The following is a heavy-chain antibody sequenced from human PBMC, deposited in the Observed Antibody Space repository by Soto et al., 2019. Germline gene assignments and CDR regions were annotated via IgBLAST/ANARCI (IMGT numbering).Heavy chain of an antibody. Sequence: QVQLVESGGGVVQPGASLRLSCVGSGFTFRSYVIHWVRQAPGKGLEWVALTSYDGSNKYYDDSVKGRFTISRVNSRNTVDLHMDSLRLEDTALYYCARWGTTGGLDVWGQGTLVSVSS. CDR3: ARWGTTGGLDV. D-gene: IGHD3-16*01. CDR1: GFTFRSYV. J-gene: IGHJ4*02. V-gene: IGHV3-30*19. CDR2: TSYDGSNK.